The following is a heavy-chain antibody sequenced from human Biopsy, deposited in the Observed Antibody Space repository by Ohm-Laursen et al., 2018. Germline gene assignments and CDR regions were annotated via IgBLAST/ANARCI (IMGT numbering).Heavy chain of an antibody. Sequence: SQTLSLTYTVSGVSISVDGYYWAWIRQLPGKGLDWIGYIYHSGTTYYNPSLKSRLTMSVDTSKNEFSLRLRSVTAADTAVYFCATFRASWDTTQGGDYWGQGTLVTVSS. CDR3: ATFRASWDTTQGGDY. CDR2: IYHSGTT. CDR1: GVSISVDGYY. D-gene: IGHD1-26*01. V-gene: IGHV4-31*03. J-gene: IGHJ4*02.